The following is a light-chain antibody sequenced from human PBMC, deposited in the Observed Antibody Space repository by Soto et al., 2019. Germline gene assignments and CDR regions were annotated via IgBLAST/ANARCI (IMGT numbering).Light chain of an antibody. V-gene: IGKV1-39*01. CDR3: QQSYSTPFT. CDR2: AAS. Sequence: DIQMTHSPSSLSASVGDRVTITCRASQSISSYLNWYQQKPGKAPKLLIYAASSLQSGVPSRLSGSGSGTDFTLTISSLKPEDFATYYCQQSYSTPFTFGPGTKVDIK. CDR1: QSISSY. J-gene: IGKJ3*01.